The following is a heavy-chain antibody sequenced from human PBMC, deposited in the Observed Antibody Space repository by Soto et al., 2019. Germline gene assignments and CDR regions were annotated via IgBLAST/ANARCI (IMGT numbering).Heavy chain of an antibody. V-gene: IGHV3-21*01. CDR2: ISSTSTYT. D-gene: IGHD6-19*01. CDR1: GFTFRSYA. Sequence: GGSLRLSCAASGFTFRSYAMNWVRQTQEKGLEWVSSISSTSTYTHYADSVKGRFTISRDNANNSLFLQMNSLRAEDTAIYYCARDLALAGNYWGQGALVTVSS. J-gene: IGHJ4*02. CDR3: ARDLALAGNY.